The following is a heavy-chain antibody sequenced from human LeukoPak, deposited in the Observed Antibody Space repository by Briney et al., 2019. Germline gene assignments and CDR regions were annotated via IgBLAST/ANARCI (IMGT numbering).Heavy chain of an antibody. V-gene: IGHV1-2*02. CDR3: AREGSSAINTNWFDP. J-gene: IGHJ5*02. CDR1: GYSFTGYY. D-gene: IGHD5-12*01. Sequence: ASVKVSCKASGYSFTGYYMHWVRQAPGQGLEWMGWINPDSGATGYAQKFQGRVTMTRDTSMTTAYMDLSRLTSDDTAVYYCAREGSSAINTNWFDPWGQGTLVAVSS. CDR2: INPDSGAT.